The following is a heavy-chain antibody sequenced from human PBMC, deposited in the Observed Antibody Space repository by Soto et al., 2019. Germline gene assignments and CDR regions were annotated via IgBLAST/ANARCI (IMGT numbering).Heavy chain of an antibody. CDR3: ARVRGTVTTSYWFAP. CDR1: GFTFSIYW. V-gene: IGHV3-74*01. D-gene: IGHD4-4*01. Sequence: EVQLVESGGGLVQPGGSLRLSCAASGFTFSIYWMHWVRQAPGKGLVWVSRINSDGSSTSYADSVKGRFTVSRDNAKNTLYLQMNSLRAEDTAVYYCARVRGTVTTSYWFAPWGQGTLVTVSS. CDR2: INSDGSST. J-gene: IGHJ5*02.